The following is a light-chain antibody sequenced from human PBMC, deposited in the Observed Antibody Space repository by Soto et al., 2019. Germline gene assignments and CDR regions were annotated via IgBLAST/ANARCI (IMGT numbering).Light chain of an antibody. CDR1: SSDVGEHNY. CDR2: AVS. V-gene: IGLV2-14*03. Sequence: QSALTQPASVSGSPGQSITISCTGTSSDVGEHNYVSWYQQQPGKAPKLMIYAVSNRPAGVSNRFSGSKSGNTASLTISGLQADDEADYYCSSYTTSSTVIFGGGTKLTVL. CDR3: SSYTTSSTVI. J-gene: IGLJ2*01.